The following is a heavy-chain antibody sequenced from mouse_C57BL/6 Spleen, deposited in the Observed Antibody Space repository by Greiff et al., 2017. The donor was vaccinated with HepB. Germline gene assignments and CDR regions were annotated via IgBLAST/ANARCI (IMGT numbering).Heavy chain of an antibody. CDR3: ASITTVGFWYFDV. V-gene: IGHV1-80*01. D-gene: IGHD1-1*01. J-gene: IGHJ1*03. CDR1: GYAFSSYW. CDR2: IYPGDGDT. Sequence: VQLQQSGAELVKPGASVKISCKASGYAFSSYWMNWVKQRPGKGLEWIGQIYPGDGDTNYNGKFKGKATLTADKSSSTAYMQLSSLTYEDSAVYFCASITTVGFWYFDVGGTGTTVTVSS.